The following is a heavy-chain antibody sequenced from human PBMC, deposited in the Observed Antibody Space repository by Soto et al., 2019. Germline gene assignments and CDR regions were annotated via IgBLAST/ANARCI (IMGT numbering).Heavy chain of an antibody. Sequence: QVQLQESGPGLVKPSETLSLTCTVSGGSISHYYWSWIRQPPGKGLEWIGYIYYSGSANYNPSLMSRVHISVDTAKNQLSLKLRSATAAEAAVYFCAIGGSSWSGAWCFDPWGRGTLVTVSS. V-gene: IGHV4-59*01. CDR1: GGSISHYY. CDR2: IYYSGSA. CDR3: AIGGSSWSGAWCFDP. J-gene: IGHJ2*01. D-gene: IGHD6-13*01.